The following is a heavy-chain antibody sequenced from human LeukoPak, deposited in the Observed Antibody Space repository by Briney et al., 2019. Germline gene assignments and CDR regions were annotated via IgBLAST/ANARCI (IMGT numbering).Heavy chain of an antibody. D-gene: IGHD3-10*01. J-gene: IGHJ3*01. Sequence: SVKVSCKASGFTFTSSAMQWVRQARGQRLDWIGWIVVGSGNTNYPQKFQERVTITRDMSTTTAYMELSSLRSEDTAMYYCAADRDYYGSGGDAFDLWGQGTMVTVSS. CDR1: GFTFTSSA. V-gene: IGHV1-58*02. CDR2: IVVGSGNT. CDR3: AADRDYYGSGGDAFDL.